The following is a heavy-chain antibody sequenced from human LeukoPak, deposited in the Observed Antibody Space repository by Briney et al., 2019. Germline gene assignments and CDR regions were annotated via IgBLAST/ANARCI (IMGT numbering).Heavy chain of an antibody. CDR2: IYYSGST. Sequence: SETRSLTCTVSGGSVSSGSYYWSWIRQPPGKGLEWIGYIYYSGSTNYNPSLKSRVTISVDTSKNQFSLKLSSVTAADTAVYYCARDRVGGSFYGHFGYWGQGTLVTVSS. J-gene: IGHJ4*02. V-gene: IGHV4-61*01. CDR1: GGSVSSGSYY. D-gene: IGHD2-15*01. CDR3: ARDRVGGSFYGHFGY.